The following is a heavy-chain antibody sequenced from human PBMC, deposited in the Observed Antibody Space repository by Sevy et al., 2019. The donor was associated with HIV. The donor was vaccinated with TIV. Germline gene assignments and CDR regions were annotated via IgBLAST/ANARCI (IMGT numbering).Heavy chain of an antibody. CDR3: VRADPAQHFDS. J-gene: IGHJ4*02. V-gene: IGHV1-46*01. Sequence: PSVKVSCKASGDTFTNNYMHWVRQAPGQGLEWMGIIDPSAGNASYAQKFQGRVTMTRDTSTSTLYMDLSSLRSEDTAVYYCVRADPAQHFDSWGQGTLVTVSS. CDR1: GDTFTNNY. CDR2: IDPSAGNA.